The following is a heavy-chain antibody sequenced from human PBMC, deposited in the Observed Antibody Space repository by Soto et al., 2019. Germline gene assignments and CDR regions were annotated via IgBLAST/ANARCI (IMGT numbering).Heavy chain of an antibody. V-gene: IGHV4-4*02. CDR2: VYQSGTS. J-gene: IGHJ2*01. CDR1: GASMSSSNW. CDR3: ARDYGGLYCDL. D-gene: IGHD4-17*01. Sequence: QVQLQESGPGLVKPSGTLWLTCAVSGASMSSSNWWSWVRQPPGKGLEWIGEVYQSGTSNYNPSHGNRVTTSGDKSKNHLSRKLTSVAGADTVAYHCARDYGGLYCDLWGRGTLVTVSS.